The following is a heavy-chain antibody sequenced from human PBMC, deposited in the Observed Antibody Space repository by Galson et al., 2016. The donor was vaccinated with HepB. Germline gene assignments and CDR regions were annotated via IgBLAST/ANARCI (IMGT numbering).Heavy chain of an antibody. D-gene: IGHD3-16*01. Sequence: RQAPGSGLEWVANIKQDGSEKGYVDSVEGRFTISRDNAKNSLYLQMNSLRVEDTGVYYCTREGHGGFDYWGQGTLVIVSS. CDR2: IKQDGSEK. J-gene: IGHJ4*02. CDR3: TREGHGGFDY. V-gene: IGHV3-7*01.